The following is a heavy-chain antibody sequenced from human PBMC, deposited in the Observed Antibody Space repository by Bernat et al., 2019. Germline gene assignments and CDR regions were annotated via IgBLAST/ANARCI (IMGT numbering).Heavy chain of an antibody. D-gene: IGHD5-24*01. CDR3: ARVPRDGSNAKPYYFDY. CDR2: IYYTGIT. CDR1: GTSISSYY. V-gene: IGHV4-59*01. Sequence: QVQLQESGPGLVKPSETLFLTCTVSGTSISSYYWTWIRQPPGKGLEWIGDIYYTGITNYNPSLKSRLTISLYTSKKQFSLELSSVTAADTAVYYCARVPRDGSNAKPYYFDYWGQGTLITVSS. J-gene: IGHJ4*02.